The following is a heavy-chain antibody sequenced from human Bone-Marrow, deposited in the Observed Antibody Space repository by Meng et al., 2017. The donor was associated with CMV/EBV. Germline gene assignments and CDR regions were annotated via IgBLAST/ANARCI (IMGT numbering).Heavy chain of an antibody. J-gene: IGHJ4*02. CDR3: AKSVDLWSGYLDY. CDR1: GFTFSSYG. D-gene: IGHD3-3*01. Sequence: GGSLRLSCAASGFTFSSYGMHWVRQAPGKGLEWVAFIRYDGSNKYYADSVKGRFTISRDNSKNTLYLQMNSLRAEDTAVYYCAKSVDLWSGYLDYWGQGALVTVAS. CDR2: IRYDGSNK. V-gene: IGHV3-30*02.